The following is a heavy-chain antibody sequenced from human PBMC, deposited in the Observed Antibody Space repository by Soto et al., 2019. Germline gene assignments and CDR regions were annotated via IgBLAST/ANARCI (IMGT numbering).Heavy chain of an antibody. D-gene: IGHD3-3*01. CDR2: INHSGST. V-gene: IGHV4-34*01. J-gene: IGHJ6*03. Sequence: QVQLQQWGAGLLKPSETLSLTCAVYGGSFSGYYWSWIRQPPGKGLEWIGEINHSGSTNYNPSLKSRVTISVDTSKNQFSLKLSSVTAADTAVYYYARGGEGITIFGVVLNGYYYYYMDVWGKGTTVTVSS. CDR3: ARGGEGITIFGVVLNGYYYYYMDV. CDR1: GGSFSGYY.